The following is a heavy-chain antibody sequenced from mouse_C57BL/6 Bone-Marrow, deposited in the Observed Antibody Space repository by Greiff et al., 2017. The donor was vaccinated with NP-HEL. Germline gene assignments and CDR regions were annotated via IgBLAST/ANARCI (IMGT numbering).Heavy chain of an antibody. V-gene: IGHV1-64*01. D-gene: IGHD2-12*01. J-gene: IGHJ2*01. CDR1: GYTFTSYW. Sequence: LVESGAELVKPGASVKLSCKASGYTFTSYWMHWVKQRPGQGLEWIGMIHPNSGSTNYNEKFKSKATLTVDKSSSTAYMQLSSLTSEDSAVYYCARLVYYSYYFDYWGQGTTLTVSS. CDR2: IHPNSGST. CDR3: ARLVYYSYYFDY.